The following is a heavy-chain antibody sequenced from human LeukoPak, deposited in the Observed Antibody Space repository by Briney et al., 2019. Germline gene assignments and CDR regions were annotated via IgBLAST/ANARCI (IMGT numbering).Heavy chain of an antibody. Sequence: SETLSLTCTVSGYSISSGYYWGWIRQPPGKGLEWIGSIYHSGSTYYNPSLKSRVTISVDTSKNQFSLKLSSVTAADTAVYYCARQRVYYYYYMDVWGKGTTVTVSS. CDR2: IYHSGST. J-gene: IGHJ6*03. D-gene: IGHD6-25*01. CDR1: GYSISSGYY. CDR3: ARQRVYYYYYMDV. V-gene: IGHV4-38-2*02.